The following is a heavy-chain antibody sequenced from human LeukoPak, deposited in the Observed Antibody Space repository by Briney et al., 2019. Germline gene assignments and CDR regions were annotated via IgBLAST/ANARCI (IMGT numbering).Heavy chain of an antibody. CDR1: GFTFSSYG. CDR3: AKVFGSGWYGGDYYFDY. CDR2: IWYDGSNK. Sequence: PGGSLRLSCAASGFTFSSYGMHWVRQAPGKGLEWVAVIWYDGSNKYYADSVKGRFTISRDNSKNTLYLQMNSLRAEDTAVYYCAKVFGSGWYGGDYYFDYWGQGTLVTVSS. J-gene: IGHJ4*02. D-gene: IGHD6-19*01. V-gene: IGHV3-30*02.